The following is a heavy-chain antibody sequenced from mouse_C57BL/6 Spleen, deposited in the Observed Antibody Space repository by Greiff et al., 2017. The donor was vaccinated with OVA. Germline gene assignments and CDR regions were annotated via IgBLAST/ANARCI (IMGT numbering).Heavy chain of an antibody. J-gene: IGHJ1*03. CDR2: IDPSDSYT. Sequence: QVQLQQPGAELVMPGASVKLSCKASGYTFTSYWMHWVKQRPGQGLEWIGEIDPSDSYTNYNQKFKGKSTLTVDKSSSTAYMQLSSLTSEDSAVYYCARRGPDPYYGSSYWYFDVWGTGTTVTVSS. CDR1: GYTFTSYW. CDR3: ARRGPDPYYGSSYWYFDV. D-gene: IGHD1-1*01. V-gene: IGHV1-69*01.